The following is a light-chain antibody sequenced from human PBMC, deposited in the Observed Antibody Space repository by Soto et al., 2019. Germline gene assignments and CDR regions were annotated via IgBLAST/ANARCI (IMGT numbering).Light chain of an antibody. CDR1: SSNIGAGYD. CDR3: QSHDSSLSGAV. J-gene: IGLJ2*01. CDR2: GNS. V-gene: IGLV1-40*01. Sequence: QLVLTQPPSVSGAPGQRVTISCTGSSSNIGAGYDVHWYQQLPGTAPKLLIYGNSNRPSGVPDRFSGSKSGTSASLVITGLQAEDEADYYCQSHDSSLSGAVFGGGTKVTVL.